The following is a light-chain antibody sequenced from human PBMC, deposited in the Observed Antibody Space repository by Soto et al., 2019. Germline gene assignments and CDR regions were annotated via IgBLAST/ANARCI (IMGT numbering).Light chain of an antibody. Sequence: EIVLTQSPGTLSLSPGERATLSCRASQRVSSSYLAWYQQKPGQAPRLLIYGASSRSTGIPDRFSGSGSGKVFTLTISRLAPEDYAVYYCQQYGSSYTFGQGNKVEIK. CDR1: QRVSSSY. CDR2: GAS. V-gene: IGKV3-20*01. CDR3: QQYGSSYT. J-gene: IGKJ2*01.